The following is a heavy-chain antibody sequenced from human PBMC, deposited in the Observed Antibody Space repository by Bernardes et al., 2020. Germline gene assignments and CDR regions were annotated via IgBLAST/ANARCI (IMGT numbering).Heavy chain of an antibody. Sequence: GGSLRLSCAASGYTFSDHYMSWIRQAPGKGLEWVSFINNRGTTTYNAESVRGRFTISRDNAKNSLYLQMNSLRAEDTAMYYCARGGDYYDSSGYYYRYFDLWGRGTLVTVSS. J-gene: IGHJ2*01. V-gene: IGHV3-11*01. CDR1: GYTFSDHY. CDR3: ARGGDYYDSSGYYYRYFDL. CDR2: INNRGTTT. D-gene: IGHD3-22*01.